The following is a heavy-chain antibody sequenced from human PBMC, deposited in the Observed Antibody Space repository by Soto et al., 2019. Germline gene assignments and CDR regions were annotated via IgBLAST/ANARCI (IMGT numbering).Heavy chain of an antibody. J-gene: IGHJ5*02. Sequence: GESLKISCKGSGYSFTSYWIGWVRQMPGKGLEWMGIIYPGDSDTGYSPSFQGQVTISADKSISTAYLQWSSLKASDTAMYYCARGVGSNLPHSGNWFDPWGQGTLVTV. V-gene: IGHV5-51*01. CDR3: ARGVGSNLPHSGNWFDP. D-gene: IGHD6-13*01. CDR1: GYSFTSYW. CDR2: IYPGDSDT.